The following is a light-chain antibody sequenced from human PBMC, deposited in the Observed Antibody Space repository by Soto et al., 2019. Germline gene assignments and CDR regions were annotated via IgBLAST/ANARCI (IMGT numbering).Light chain of an antibody. Sequence: EIVMTPYPATLSVSPGERATLSCRASQSVYSNLAWYQQKPGQAPRLLVYHASTSATGLPARFSGGGSGTEFTLTITILQSEDFAVYYCQQYTKWPHTFGGGTKVEIK. CDR1: QSVYSN. CDR3: QQYTKWPHT. V-gene: IGKV3-15*01. CDR2: HAS. J-gene: IGKJ4*01.